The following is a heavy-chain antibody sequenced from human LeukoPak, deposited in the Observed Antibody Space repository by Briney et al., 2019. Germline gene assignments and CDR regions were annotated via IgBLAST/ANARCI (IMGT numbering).Heavy chain of an antibody. CDR1: GYSFTSYW. J-gene: IGHJ3*02. Sequence: GESLKISCKGSGYSFTSYWIGWVRQMPGKGLEWMGIIYPGDSDTRYSPSFQGQVTISADKSISTAYLQWSSLKASDTAMYYCARQRDYSSGWYNAFDIWGQGTMVTVSS. CDR2: IYPGDSDT. CDR3: ARQRDYSSGWYNAFDI. D-gene: IGHD6-19*01. V-gene: IGHV5-51*01.